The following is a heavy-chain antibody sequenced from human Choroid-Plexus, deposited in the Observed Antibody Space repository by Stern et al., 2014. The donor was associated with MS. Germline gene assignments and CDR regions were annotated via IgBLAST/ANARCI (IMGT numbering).Heavy chain of an antibody. CDR1: GFTFGSCA. D-gene: IGHD2/OR15-2a*01. Sequence: VQLVESGGGVVKPGGPLRLSCVASGFTFGSCAMHWVRQAPGKGLEWVAGVSYYGSNKYYADSVKGRFTISRDNSQNTLYMQMSSLRPEDTAVYYCAKDRQYLTYFFDHWGQGSLVTVSS. V-gene: IGHV3-30*18. J-gene: IGHJ5*02. CDR2: VSYYGSNK. CDR3: AKDRQYLTYFFDH.